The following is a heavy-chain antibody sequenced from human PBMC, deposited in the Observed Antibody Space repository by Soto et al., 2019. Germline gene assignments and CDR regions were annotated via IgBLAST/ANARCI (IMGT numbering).Heavy chain of an antibody. Sequence: SETLSLTCTVSGGSISSGGYYWSWIRQRPGKGLEWIGDIHYSGSTFYNPSLKSRVTISVDTSENQFSLKLSSMTAADTAVYYCARVEVLPAASLDYWGQGTLVTVSS. CDR3: ARVEVLPAASLDY. J-gene: IGHJ4*02. V-gene: IGHV4-31*03. CDR2: IHYSGST. D-gene: IGHD2-2*01. CDR1: GGSISSGGYY.